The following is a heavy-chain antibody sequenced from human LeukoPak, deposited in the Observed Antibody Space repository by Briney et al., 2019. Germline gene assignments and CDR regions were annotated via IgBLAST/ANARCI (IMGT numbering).Heavy chain of an antibody. CDR3: AKDVDNGDYVVY. Sequence: GGSLRLSCAASGFAFSTYGMHWVRQAPGKGLEWVAFIRYDGGNKYYADSVKGRFTISRDNSKNTQSLQMNSLRAEDTAVYYCAKDVDNGDYVVYWGQGTLVTVSS. CDR1: GFAFSTYG. D-gene: IGHD4-17*01. CDR2: IRYDGGNK. J-gene: IGHJ4*02. V-gene: IGHV3-30*02.